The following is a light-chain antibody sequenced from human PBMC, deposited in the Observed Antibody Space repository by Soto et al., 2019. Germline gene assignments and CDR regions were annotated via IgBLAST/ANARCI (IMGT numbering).Light chain of an antibody. CDR1: QSVSSN. Sequence: EIVMTQSPATLSVSPGESATLSCSASQSVSSNLAWHQQKPGQAPRLLIYGASTRATGIPARFSGSGSGTEFTLTISSLQSEDFAVYYCQQYNNWPPIPFGQGTRLEIK. V-gene: IGKV3-15*01. J-gene: IGKJ5*01. CDR2: GAS. CDR3: QQYNNWPPIP.